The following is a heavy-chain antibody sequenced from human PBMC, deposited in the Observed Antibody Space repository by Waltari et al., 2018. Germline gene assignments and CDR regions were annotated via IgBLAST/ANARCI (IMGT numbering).Heavy chain of an antibody. CDR3: AKDGIGYCTNGVCSTPNWFDP. CDR1: GFTFSSYA. V-gene: IGHV3-23*01. Sequence: EVQLLESGGGLVQPGGSLRLSCAASGFTFSSYAMSWVRQAPGKGLEWVSAISGIGGSTYYAASVKGRFTISRDNSKNTLYLQMNSLRAEDTAVYYCAKDGIGYCTNGVCSTPNWFDPWGQGTLVTVSS. CDR2: ISGIGGST. J-gene: IGHJ5*02. D-gene: IGHD2-8*01.